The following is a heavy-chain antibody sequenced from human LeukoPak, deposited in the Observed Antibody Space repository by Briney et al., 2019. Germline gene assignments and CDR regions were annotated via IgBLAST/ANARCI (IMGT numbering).Heavy chain of an antibody. CDR3: ARHSSKNYYGSGSYPALREYYFDY. Sequence: SETLSLTCAVYGGSFSGYYWSWFRQPPGKGREWIGEINHSGSTNYNPSLKSRVTISVDTSKNQFSLKLSSVTAADTAVYYCARHSSKNYYGSGSYPALREYYFDYWGQGTFVTVSS. V-gene: IGHV4-34*01. D-gene: IGHD3-10*01. J-gene: IGHJ4*02. CDR2: INHSGST. CDR1: GGSFSGYY.